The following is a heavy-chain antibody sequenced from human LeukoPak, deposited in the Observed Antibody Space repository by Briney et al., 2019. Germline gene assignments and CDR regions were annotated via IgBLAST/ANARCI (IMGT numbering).Heavy chain of an antibody. D-gene: IGHD3-22*01. CDR3: ARVRGCYDSSGPFDY. CDR2: INPNSGGT. J-gene: IGHJ4*02. CDR1: GYTFTGYY. V-gene: IGHV1-2*06. Sequence: ASVKVSCKASGYTFTGYYMHWVRQAPGQGLEWMGRINPNSGGTNYAQKFQGRVTMTRDTSISTAYMELSRLRSDDTAVYYCARVRGCYDSSGPFDYWGQGTLVTVSS.